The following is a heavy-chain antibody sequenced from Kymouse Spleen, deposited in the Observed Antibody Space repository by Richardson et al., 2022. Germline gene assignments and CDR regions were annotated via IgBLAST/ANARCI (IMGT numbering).Heavy chain of an antibody. J-gene: IGHJ6*02. CDR1: GGSISSGGYY. CDR3: ARRLRFLEWWAPYGMDV. D-gene: IGHD3-3*01. Sequence: QVQLQESGPGLVKPSQTLSLTCTVSGGSISSGGYYWSWIRQHPGKGLEWIGYIYYSGSTYYNPSLKSRVTISVDTSKNQFSLKLSSVTAADTAVYYCARRLRFLEWWAPYGMDVWGQGTTVTVSS. V-gene: IGHV4-31*03. CDR2: IYYSGST.